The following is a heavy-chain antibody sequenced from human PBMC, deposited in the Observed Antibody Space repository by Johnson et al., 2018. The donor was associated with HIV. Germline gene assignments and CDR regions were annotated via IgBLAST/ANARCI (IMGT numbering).Heavy chain of an antibody. CDR2: ISYDGNNK. Sequence: QMLLVESGGGVVQPGRSLRLSCVASGFTFSSYAMHWVRQAPGKGLEWVAVISYDGNNKYYTDSVKGRFTISRDNSKNTLYLQMNSLRAEDTAVYYCAKERSGSYSGADAFDIWGQGTMVTVSS. CDR3: AKERSGSYSGADAFDI. J-gene: IGHJ3*02. V-gene: IGHV3-30-3*01. D-gene: IGHD1-26*01. CDR1: GFTFSSYA.